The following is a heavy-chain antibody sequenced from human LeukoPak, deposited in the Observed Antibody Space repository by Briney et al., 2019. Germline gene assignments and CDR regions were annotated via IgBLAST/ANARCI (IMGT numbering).Heavy chain of an antibody. Sequence: ASVKVSCKASGYTFTSYGISWVRQAPGQGLEWMGWASAHNDDTNYAETLQGRLTMTTDISTSTAYMELTSLRSDDTAVYYCARDWDSRNDYFDPWGQGTLVIVSS. D-gene: IGHD1-1*01. J-gene: IGHJ4*02. CDR2: ASAHNDDT. CDR1: GYTFTSYG. V-gene: IGHV1-18*01. CDR3: ARDWDSRNDYFDP.